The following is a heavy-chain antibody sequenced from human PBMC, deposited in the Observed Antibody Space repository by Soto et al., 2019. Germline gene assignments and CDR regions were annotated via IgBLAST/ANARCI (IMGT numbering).Heavy chain of an antibody. Sequence: PGESLKISCKGSGYSFTSYWIGWVRQMPGKGLEWMGIIYPGDSDTRYSPSFQGQVTISADKSISTAYLQWSSLKASDTAMYYYARYCSGGSCYSAGDYYYYYGMDVWGQGTTVTVSS. CDR2: IYPGDSDT. CDR3: ARYCSGGSCYSAGDYYYYYGMDV. CDR1: GYSFTSYW. J-gene: IGHJ6*02. V-gene: IGHV5-51*01. D-gene: IGHD2-15*01.